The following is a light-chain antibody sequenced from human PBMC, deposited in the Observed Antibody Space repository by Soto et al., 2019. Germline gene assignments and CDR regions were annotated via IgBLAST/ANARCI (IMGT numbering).Light chain of an antibody. V-gene: IGLV2-23*01. Sequence: QSALTQPASVSGSPGQSITISCTGTSSDVGSYNLVSWYQQHPGKAPKLMIYEGSKRPSGVSNRFSGSKSGNTASLTISGLQAEDEAYYYCCSYAGSSPLFGGGTKLTVL. CDR2: EGS. CDR3: CSYAGSSPL. J-gene: IGLJ2*01. CDR1: SSDVGSYNL.